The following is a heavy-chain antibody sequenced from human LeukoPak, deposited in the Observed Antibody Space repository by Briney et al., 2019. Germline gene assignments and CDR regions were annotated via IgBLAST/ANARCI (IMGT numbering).Heavy chain of an antibody. CDR3: ARLGSLIVVVTAIDAFDI. CDR1: GGSISSGDYY. J-gene: IGHJ3*02. D-gene: IGHD2-21*02. CDR2: IYYSGST. Sequence: SETLSLTCTVSGGSISSGDYYWSWIRQPPGKGLEWIGYIYYSGSTYYNPSLKSRVTISVDTSKNQFSLKLSSVTAADTAVYYGARLGSLIVVVTAIDAFDIWGQGTMVTVSS. V-gene: IGHV4-30-4*01.